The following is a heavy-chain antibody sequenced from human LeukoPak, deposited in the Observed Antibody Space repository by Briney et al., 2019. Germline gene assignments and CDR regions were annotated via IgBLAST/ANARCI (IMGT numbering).Heavy chain of an antibody. D-gene: IGHD2-2*01. Sequence: GGSLRLSCAASGFTFSSYAMSWVRQTPGKGLEWVAAISGSGSTTYYTDSVKGRFTISRDNSKNTLYLQMNSLRAEDTAVYYCAKNSVVVAAAPLDYWGQGTLVTVSS. V-gene: IGHV3-23*01. CDR3: AKNSVVVAAAPLDY. CDR1: GFTFSSYA. CDR2: ISGSGSTT. J-gene: IGHJ4*02.